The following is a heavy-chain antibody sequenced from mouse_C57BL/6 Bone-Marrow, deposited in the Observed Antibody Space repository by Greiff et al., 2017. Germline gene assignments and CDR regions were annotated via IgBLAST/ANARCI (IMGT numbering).Heavy chain of an antibody. CDR2: IDPSDSYT. D-gene: IGHD1-1*01. V-gene: IGHV1-59*01. J-gene: IGHJ3*01. CDR1: GYPFTSYW. Sequence: LKQPGAELVRPGTSVQLSCKASGYPFTSYWMHWVKQRPGQGLEWIGVIDPSDSYTNYTQKFKGKATLTVDTTSSIAYMQLSSRTSEDSTVYYCANIIIPGAYWGQGTLVTVSA. CDR3: ANIIIPGAY.